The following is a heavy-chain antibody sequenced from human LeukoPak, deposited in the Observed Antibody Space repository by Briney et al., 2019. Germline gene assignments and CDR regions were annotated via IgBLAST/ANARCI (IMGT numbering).Heavy chain of an antibody. CDR2: ISAYNGNT. Sequence: ASVKVSCKASGYTFTSYGISWVRQDPGQGLEWMGWISAYNGNTNYAQKLQGRVTMTTDTSTSTAYMELRSLRSDDTAVYYCARSGDIVATIGWFDPWGQGTLVTVSS. J-gene: IGHJ5*02. D-gene: IGHD5-12*01. V-gene: IGHV1-18*01. CDR3: ARSGDIVATIGWFDP. CDR1: GYTFTSYG.